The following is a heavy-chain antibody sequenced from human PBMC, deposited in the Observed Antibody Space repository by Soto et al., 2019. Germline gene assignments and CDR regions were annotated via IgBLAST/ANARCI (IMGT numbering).Heavy chain of an antibody. CDR1: GFTFSSYS. Sequence: GGSLRLSCAASGFTFSSYSMNWVRQAPGKGLEWVSSISSSSSYIYYADSVKGRFTISRDNAKNSLYLQMNSLRAEDTAVYYCARDFPGYYDSSGYPHDYWGQGTLVTVS. D-gene: IGHD3-22*01. CDR2: ISSSSSYI. J-gene: IGHJ4*02. V-gene: IGHV3-21*01. CDR3: ARDFPGYYDSSGYPHDY.